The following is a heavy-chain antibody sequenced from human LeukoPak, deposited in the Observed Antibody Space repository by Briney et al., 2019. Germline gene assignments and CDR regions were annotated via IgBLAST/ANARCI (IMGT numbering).Heavy chain of an antibody. Sequence: HSGGSLRLSCAASGFTFSSYAMSWVRQAPGKGLEWVSGISGSGDNTYYADSVKGRFTISRDNSKNTLYLQMNSLRAEDTAVYYCAKIDRGDYIRLIDYWGQGTLVTVSS. J-gene: IGHJ4*02. CDR2: ISGSGDNT. V-gene: IGHV3-23*01. CDR3: AKIDRGDYIRLIDY. CDR1: GFTFSSYA. D-gene: IGHD4-17*01.